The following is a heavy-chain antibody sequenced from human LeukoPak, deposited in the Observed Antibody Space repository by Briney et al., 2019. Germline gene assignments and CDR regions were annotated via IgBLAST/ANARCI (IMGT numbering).Heavy chain of an antibody. CDR1: GGSISSGSYY. CDR3: ARDKGRGGCSGGSCYEDAFDI. Sequence: SETLSLTCTVSGGSISSGSYYWGWIRQPAGKGLDWIGRIYTRGSTNYNPSLKSRVTISVDTSKNQFSPKLSSVTAADTAVYYCARDKGRGGCSGGSCYEDAFDIWGQGTMVTVSS. D-gene: IGHD2-15*01. CDR2: IYTRGST. J-gene: IGHJ3*02. V-gene: IGHV4-61*02.